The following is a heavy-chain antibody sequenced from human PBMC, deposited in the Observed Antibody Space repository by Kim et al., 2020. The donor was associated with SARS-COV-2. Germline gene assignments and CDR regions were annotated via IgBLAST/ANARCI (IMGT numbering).Heavy chain of an antibody. D-gene: IGHD6-19*01. V-gene: IGHV2-70*01. CDR2: IDWDDDK. CDR1: GFSLSTSGMS. Sequence: SGPTLVKPTQTLTLTCTFSGFSLSTSGMSVSWIRQPPGKALEWLALIDWDDDKYYSTSLKTRLTISKDTSKNQVVLTMTNMDPVDTATYYCARIWGGYSSDWTTAPADYWGQGTRVTVSS. CDR3: ARIWGGYSSDWTTAPADY. J-gene: IGHJ4*02.